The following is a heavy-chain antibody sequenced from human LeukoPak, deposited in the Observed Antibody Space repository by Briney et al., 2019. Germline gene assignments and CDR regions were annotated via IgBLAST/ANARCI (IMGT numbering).Heavy chain of an antibody. Sequence: ASVKVSCKASGYTFTGYYMHWVRQAPGQGFEWMGWINPNSGGTNYAQKFLGRVTMTRDTSISTAFMELSRLTSDDTAVYYCARESTDIVVVVAARTLYGMDVWGQGTTVTVSS. CDR3: ARESTDIVVVVAARTLYGMDV. CDR1: GYTFTGYY. D-gene: IGHD2-15*01. J-gene: IGHJ6*02. CDR2: INPNSGGT. V-gene: IGHV1-2*02.